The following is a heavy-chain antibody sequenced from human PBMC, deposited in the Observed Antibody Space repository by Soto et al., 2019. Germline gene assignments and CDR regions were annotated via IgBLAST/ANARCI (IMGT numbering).Heavy chain of an antibody. CDR2: IRGVAGST. CDR1: GFTFSAFY. Sequence: PGGSLRLSCAAAGFTFSAFYMTWVRQAPGKGLEWVSLIRGVAGSTHYPDSVKGRFTISKDNSNNMLYLEMNSLRADDTAVYFCVKGAWLDYWGQGNMVTVSS. V-gene: IGHV3-23*01. CDR3: VKGAWLDY. J-gene: IGHJ4*02.